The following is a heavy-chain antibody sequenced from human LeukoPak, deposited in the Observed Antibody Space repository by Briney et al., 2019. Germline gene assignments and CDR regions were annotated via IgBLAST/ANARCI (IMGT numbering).Heavy chain of an antibody. J-gene: IGHJ4*02. D-gene: IGHD3-16*02. Sequence: ASVTVSCTASGYTFTSYAMHWVRQAPGQRLEWMGWINAGNGNTKYSQKFQGRVTITRDTSASTAYMELSSLRSEDTAVYYCARDEDYVWGSYRYTGGGGFDYWGQGTLVTVSS. CDR3: ARDEDYVWGSYRYTGGGGFDY. CDR1: GYTFTSYA. CDR2: INAGNGNT. V-gene: IGHV1-3*01.